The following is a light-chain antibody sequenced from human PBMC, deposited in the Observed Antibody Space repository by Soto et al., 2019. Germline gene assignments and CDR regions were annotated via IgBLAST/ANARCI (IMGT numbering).Light chain of an antibody. V-gene: IGLV2-8*01. J-gene: IGLJ1*01. Sequence: VLTQPPSASGSPGQSVTISCTGTSGDVGGYYYVSWYQHHPGKVPKLIIYEVTKRPSGVPDRFSGSKSGNTASLTVSGLQAEDEADYYCMSYVGSNIFVFGTGTKVTVL. CDR3: MSYVGSNIFV. CDR1: SGDVGGYYY. CDR2: EVT.